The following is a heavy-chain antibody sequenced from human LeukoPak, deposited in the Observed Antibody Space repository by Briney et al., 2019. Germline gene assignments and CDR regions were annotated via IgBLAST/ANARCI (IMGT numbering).Heavy chain of an antibody. D-gene: IGHD1-26*01. V-gene: IGHV1-2*02. Sequence: ASVKVSCKASGYTFTGYYMHWVRQAPGQGLEWMGWINPNSGGTNYAQKFQGRVTMTRDTSISTAYMELSRLSSVTAADTAVYYCARDYRLTQLQEWGQGTLITVSS. CDR1: GYTFTGYY. CDR3: ARDYRLTQLQE. J-gene: IGHJ1*01. CDR2: INPNSGGT.